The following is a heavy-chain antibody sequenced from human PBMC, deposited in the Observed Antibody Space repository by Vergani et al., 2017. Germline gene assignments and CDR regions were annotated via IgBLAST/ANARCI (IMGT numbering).Heavy chain of an antibody. CDR3: ARGAVLGLDP. Sequence: QVQLQESGPGLVKPSETLSLTCTVSGGSISSYYWSWIRQPPGKGLEWIGYIYYSGSTNYNPSLKSRVTISVDTSKNQFSLKLSSVTAADTAVYYCARGAVLGLDPWGQGTLVTVSS. D-gene: IGHD3-3*02. CDR1: GGSISSYY. J-gene: IGHJ5*02. CDR2: IYYSGST. V-gene: IGHV4-59*01.